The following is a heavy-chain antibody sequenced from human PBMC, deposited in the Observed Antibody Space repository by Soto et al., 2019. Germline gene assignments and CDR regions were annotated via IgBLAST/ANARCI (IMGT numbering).Heavy chain of an antibody. J-gene: IGHJ1*01. CDR1: GDTFSSYA. CDR3: ARDLGYYDTSGFQGFVQYFHH. D-gene: IGHD3-22*01. CDR2: IIPIFGTT. V-gene: IGHV1-69*01. Sequence: QVQLVQSGAEVKKPGSSVKVSCKASGDTFSSYAFSWVRQAPGQGLEWMGGIIPIFGTTNYAPKFQGRVRITADESTRTAYMEMSSLRSEDTAVYYCARDLGYYDTSGFQGFVQYFHHWGQGTLVTVSS.